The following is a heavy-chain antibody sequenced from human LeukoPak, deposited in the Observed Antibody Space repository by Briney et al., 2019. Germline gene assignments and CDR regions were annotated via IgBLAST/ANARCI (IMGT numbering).Heavy chain of an antibody. D-gene: IGHD3-9*01. J-gene: IGHJ3*02. Sequence: GASVKVSCKASGYTFTRHYMHWVRQAPGQGLEWTGWINPNIGGTNYAQEFQGRVTMTRDTSISTAYMELSSLRSDDTALYYCARVDDVLTGSAFDIWGQGTMVTVSS. V-gene: IGHV1-2*02. CDR2: INPNIGGT. CDR1: GYTFTRHY. CDR3: ARVDDVLTGSAFDI.